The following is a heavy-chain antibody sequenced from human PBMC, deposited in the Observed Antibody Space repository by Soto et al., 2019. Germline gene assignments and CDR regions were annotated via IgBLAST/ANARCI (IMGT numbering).Heavy chain of an antibody. CDR3: GRDFGSGHADF. V-gene: IGHV5-10-1*01. CDR2: IDPSDSYT. CDR1: DEIFNTYW. D-gene: IGHD1-26*01. Sequence: GESLKISCQTSDEIFNTYWITWARQMPGRDLEWVGRIDPSDSYTTYNPSLKGHVILSVDKSINTAYVQWTSLRASDTAMYFCGRDFGSGHADFWGQGTLVNVSS. J-gene: IGHJ1*01.